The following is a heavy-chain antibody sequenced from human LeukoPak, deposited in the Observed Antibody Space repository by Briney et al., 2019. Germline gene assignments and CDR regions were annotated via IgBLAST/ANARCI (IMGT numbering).Heavy chain of an antibody. Sequence: ASVKVSCKASGYTFTGYYMHWVRQAPGQGLEWMGWINPNSGGTNYAQKFQGRVTMTRDTSISTAYMELSRLRSDDTAVYYCARDLNRGHSYGYDYWGQGTLVTVSS. D-gene: IGHD5-18*01. CDR3: ARDLNRGHSYGYDY. CDR2: INPNSGGT. CDR1: GYTFTGYY. V-gene: IGHV1-2*02. J-gene: IGHJ4*02.